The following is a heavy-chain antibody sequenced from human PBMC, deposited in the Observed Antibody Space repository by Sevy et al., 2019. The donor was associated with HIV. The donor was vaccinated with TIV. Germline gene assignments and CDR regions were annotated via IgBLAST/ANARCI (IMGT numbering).Heavy chain of an antibody. V-gene: IGHV1-2*06. Sequence: ASVKVSCKASGYSFTGFYIHWVRQAPGQGLEWMGRINPISGGTDDSQKFQGRVTMTRDTSISTAYMEVSRLRHDDTAVYYCARVPTDFWTGGMGVWGQGTTVTVSS. CDR1: GYSFTGFY. CDR3: ARVPTDFWTGGMGV. CDR2: INPISGGT. J-gene: IGHJ6*02. D-gene: IGHD3-3*01.